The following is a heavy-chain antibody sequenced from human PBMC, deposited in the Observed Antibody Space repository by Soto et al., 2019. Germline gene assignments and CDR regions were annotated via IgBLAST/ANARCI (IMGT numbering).Heavy chain of an antibody. CDR3: AKEPVGPDWYFDL. J-gene: IGHJ2*01. Sequence: DVQLLESGGGLVQPGGSLRLSCAASGFTFRSYAMSWVRQAPGKGLEWVSGISGSGISTHYEDSVKGRFTVSRDNSKNTLSLQMSSLRAEDTAVYNCAKEPVGPDWYFDLWGRGTLGTVSS. CDR2: ISGSGIST. CDR1: GFTFRSYA. V-gene: IGHV3-23*01.